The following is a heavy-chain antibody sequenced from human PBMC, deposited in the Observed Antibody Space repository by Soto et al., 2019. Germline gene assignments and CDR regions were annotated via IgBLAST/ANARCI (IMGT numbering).Heavy chain of an antibody. CDR2: IYYSGST. D-gene: IGHD3-9*01. CDR3: ARVMELRYFDWSSNRWWFDP. J-gene: IGHJ5*02. V-gene: IGHV4-30-4*01. Sequence: QVQLQESGPGLVKPSQTLSLTCTVSGGSISSGDYYWSWIRQPPGKGLEWIGYIYYSGSTYYNPSLTSRVTISVDTSKNQFSLTLSSVTAADTAVYYCARVMELRYFDWSSNRWWFDPWGQGTLVTVSS. CDR1: GGSISSGDYY.